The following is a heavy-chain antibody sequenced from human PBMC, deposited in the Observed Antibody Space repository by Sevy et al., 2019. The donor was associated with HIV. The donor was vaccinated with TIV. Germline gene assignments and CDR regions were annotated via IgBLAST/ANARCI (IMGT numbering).Heavy chain of an antibody. Sequence: GGSLRLSCAASGFPFSNFAMSWVRQAPGKGLEWVSTLIGGGSRTYYADSVTGRFIISRDNSRNTLYLQMNSLRAEDTAIYYCAKGRVQSGLSGGGANYGMDVWGRGTTVTVSS. CDR1: GFPFSNFA. D-gene: IGHD2-8*02. V-gene: IGHV3-23*01. CDR3: AKGRVQSGLSGGGANYGMDV. CDR2: LIGGGSRT. J-gene: IGHJ6*02.